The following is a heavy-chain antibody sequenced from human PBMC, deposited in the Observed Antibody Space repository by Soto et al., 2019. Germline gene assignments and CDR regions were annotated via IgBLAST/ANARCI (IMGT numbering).Heavy chain of an antibody. CDR1: GGSFSGYY. D-gene: IGHD6-19*01. CDR3: ARSRYSSGWYKKYWFDP. CDR2: INHSGST. V-gene: IGHV4-34*01. J-gene: IGHJ5*02. Sequence: KTSETLSLTCAVYGGSFSGYYWSWIRQPPGKGLEWIGEINHSGSTNYNPSLKSRVTISVDTSKNQFSLKLSSVTAADTAVYYCARSRYSSGWYKKYWFDPWGQGTLVTVSS.